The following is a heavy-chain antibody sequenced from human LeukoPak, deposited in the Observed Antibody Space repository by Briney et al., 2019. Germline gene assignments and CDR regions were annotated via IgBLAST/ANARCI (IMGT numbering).Heavy chain of an antibody. V-gene: IGHV1-18*01. D-gene: IGHD3-22*01. CDR3: ARVPYYDSSGYCFDY. CDR1: GYTFTSYG. CDR2: ISAYNGNT. J-gene: IGHJ4*02. Sequence: ASVTVSCKASGYTFTSYGISWVRQAPGQGVEWMGWISAYNGNTNYAQKLQGRVTMTTDTSTSTAYMELRSLRSDDTAVYYCARVPYYDSSGYCFDYWGQGTLVTVSS.